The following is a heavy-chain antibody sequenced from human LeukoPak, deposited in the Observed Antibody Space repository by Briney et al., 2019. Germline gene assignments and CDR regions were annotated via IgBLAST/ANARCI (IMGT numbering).Heavy chain of an antibody. J-gene: IGHJ3*02. CDR2: IRSKAYRGTT. CDR3: TRVTLWFGYDAFDI. Sequence: GGSLRLSCTASGFTLGHYSMSWLRQAPGKGLEWVGFIRSKAYRGTTEYAASVKGRFTISREDSKSIAYLKMNSLKTEDTAVYYCTRVTLWFGYDAFDIWGQGTMVTVSS. CDR1: GFTLGHYS. V-gene: IGHV3-49*03. D-gene: IGHD3-10*01.